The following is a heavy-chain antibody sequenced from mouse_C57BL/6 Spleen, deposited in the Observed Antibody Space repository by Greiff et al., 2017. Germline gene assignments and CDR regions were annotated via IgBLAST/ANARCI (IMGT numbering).Heavy chain of an antibody. V-gene: IGHV1-80*01. CDR3: ARQGTTVVAPYFDV. J-gene: IGHJ1*03. D-gene: IGHD1-1*01. CDR1: GYAFSSYW. CDR2: IYPGDGDT. Sequence: QVQLQQSGAELVKPGASVKISCKASGYAFSSYWMNWVKQRPGKGLEWIGQIYPGDGDTNYNGKFKGKATLTADKSSSTAYMQLSSLTSEDSAVYFCARQGTTVVAPYFDVWGTGTTVTVSS.